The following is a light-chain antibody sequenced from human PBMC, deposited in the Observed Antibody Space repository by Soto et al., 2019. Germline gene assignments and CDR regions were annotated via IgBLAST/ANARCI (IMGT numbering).Light chain of an antibody. CDR3: CQTFNSPPRT. Sequence: SHMTQSPSSLSASVRQPLTISCRASQNIDMYLNWYQQQPGRPASGLISGGSSLQSTVTPRLSGSRSCADFTIPINSLLHAEFVRVYCCQTFNSPPRTFGQGTKVDI. J-gene: IGKJ1*01. CDR2: GGS. CDR1: QNIDMY. V-gene: IGKV1-39*01.